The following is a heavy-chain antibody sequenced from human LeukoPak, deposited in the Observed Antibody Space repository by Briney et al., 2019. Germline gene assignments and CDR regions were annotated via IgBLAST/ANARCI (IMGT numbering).Heavy chain of an antibody. CDR2: VYYSGST. CDR3: ARELHYDFWSGYYRYWFDP. CDR1: GGSISSYY. Sequence: PSETLSLTCTVSGGSISSYYWSWIRQPPGKGLEWIGYVYYSGSTYYNPSLKSRVTISVDTSKNQFSLKLSSVTAADTAVYYCARELHYDFWSGYYRYWFDPWGQGTLVTVSS. D-gene: IGHD3-3*01. J-gene: IGHJ5*02. V-gene: IGHV4-30-4*01.